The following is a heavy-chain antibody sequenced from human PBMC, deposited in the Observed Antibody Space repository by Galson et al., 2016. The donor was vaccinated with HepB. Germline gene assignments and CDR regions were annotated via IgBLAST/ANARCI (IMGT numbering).Heavy chain of an antibody. CDR3: VYCSSTSCYDS. J-gene: IGHJ4*02. D-gene: IGHD2-2*01. CDR2: ISYDGSNK. CDR1: GFTLSSYG. Sequence: SLRLSCAASGFTLSSYGMHWVRQAPGKGLEWVAVISYDGSNKYYADSVKGRFTISRDNSKNTLYLQMNSLRAEDTAVYYCVYCSSTSCYDSWGQGTLVTVSS. V-gene: IGHV3-30*03.